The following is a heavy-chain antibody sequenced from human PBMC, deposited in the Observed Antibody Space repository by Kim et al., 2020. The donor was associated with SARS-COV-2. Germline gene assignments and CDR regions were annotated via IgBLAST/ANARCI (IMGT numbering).Heavy chain of an antibody. Sequence: GGSLRLSCAASGFTFSSYAMSWVRQAPGKGLEWVSAISGSGGSTYYADSVKGRFTISRDNSKNTLYLQMNSLRAEDTAVYYCAKDGYYGSGLNWFDPWGQGTLVTVSS. CDR1: GFTFSSYA. D-gene: IGHD3-10*01. J-gene: IGHJ5*02. V-gene: IGHV3-23*01. CDR2: ISGSGGST. CDR3: AKDGYYGSGLNWFDP.